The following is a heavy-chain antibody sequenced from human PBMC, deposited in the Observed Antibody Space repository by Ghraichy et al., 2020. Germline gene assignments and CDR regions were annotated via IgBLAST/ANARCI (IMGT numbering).Heavy chain of an antibody. J-gene: IGHJ6*03. CDR3: ARGGLDCSSTSCPESPYYYYYMDV. D-gene: IGHD2-2*01. CDR1: GFTFSSYW. CDR2: IKQDGSEK. V-gene: IGHV3-7*03. Sequence: LSLTCAASGFTFSSYWMSWVRQAPGKGLEWVANIKQDGSEKYYVDSVKGRFTISRDNAKNSLYLQMNSLRAEDTAVYYCARGGLDCSSTSCPESPYYYYYMDVWGKGTTVTVSS.